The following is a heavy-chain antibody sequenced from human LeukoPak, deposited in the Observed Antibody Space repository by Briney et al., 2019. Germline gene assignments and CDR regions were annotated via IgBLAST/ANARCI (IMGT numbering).Heavy chain of an antibody. CDR3: AKHKAGLVATRNDDAFDI. CDR1: GCTFSTYA. J-gene: IGHJ3*02. Sequence: GGSLRLSCAASGCTFSTYAMSWVRQAPGKGLEWVSVISGSGGSTYYADSVKGRFTISRDNSKNTLYLQMNSLRAEDTAVYYCAKHKAGLVATRNDDAFDIWGQGTMVTVSS. CDR2: ISGSGGST. V-gene: IGHV3-23*01. D-gene: IGHD2-15*01.